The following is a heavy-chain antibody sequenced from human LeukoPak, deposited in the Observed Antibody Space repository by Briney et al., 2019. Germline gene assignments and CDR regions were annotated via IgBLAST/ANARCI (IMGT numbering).Heavy chain of an antibody. CDR3: ARGQEYYYDSSAYSKFDY. CDR1: GFTFSSYR. D-gene: IGHD3-22*01. Sequence: PGGSLRLSCAASGFTFSSYRMNWVRQAPGKGLEWVSGVSGSGGSTYYADSVKGRFTISRDNSKNTLYLQMNSLRAEDTALYYCARGQEYYYDSSAYSKFDYWGQGTLVTVSS. J-gene: IGHJ4*02. V-gene: IGHV3-23*01. CDR2: VSGSGGST.